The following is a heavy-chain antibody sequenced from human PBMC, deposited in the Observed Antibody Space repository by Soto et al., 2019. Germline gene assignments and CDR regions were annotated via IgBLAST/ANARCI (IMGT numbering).Heavy chain of an antibody. CDR2: ISSSGSTI. D-gene: IGHD6-19*01. J-gene: IGHJ3*02. CDR1: GFTFSDYY. V-gene: IGHV3-11*01. Sequence: PVGSLRLSCAASGFTFSDYYMSWIRQAPGKGLEWVSYISSSGSTIYYADSVKGRFTISRDNAKNSLYLQMNSLRAEDTAVYYCARSIAVAFDAFDIWGQGTMVTVSS. CDR3: ARSIAVAFDAFDI.